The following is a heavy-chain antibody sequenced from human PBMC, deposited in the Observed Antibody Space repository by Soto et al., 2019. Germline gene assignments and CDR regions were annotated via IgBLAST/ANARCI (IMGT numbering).Heavy chain of an antibody. CDR3: ARDRDFWSGYSNWFDP. Sequence: SVKVSFKASGGTFSSYAISWVRQAPGQGLEWMGGIIPIFGTANYAQKFQGRVTITADKSTSTAYMELSSLRSEDTAVYYCARDRDFWSGYSNWFDPWGQGTLVTVSS. D-gene: IGHD3-3*01. V-gene: IGHV1-69*06. J-gene: IGHJ5*02. CDR2: IIPIFGTA. CDR1: GGTFSSYA.